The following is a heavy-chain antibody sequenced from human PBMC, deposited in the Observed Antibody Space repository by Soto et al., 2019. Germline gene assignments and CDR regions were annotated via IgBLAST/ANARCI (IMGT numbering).Heavy chain of an antibody. CDR3: ARDLVYCSSVPCFGSGTSFEF. CDR2: ISPYGGSI. Sequence: QVQLLQSGAEVKRPGASVKVSCKASGYTFTKYGITWLRQAPGQGLERVGWISPYGGSIHYVQKFQGRATMTTDTSTATAYMELGSLRSDDTAVYYCARDLVYCSSVPCFGSGTSFEFWGQGTLVTVSS. CDR1: GYTFTKYG. D-gene: IGHD3-10*01. J-gene: IGHJ4*02. V-gene: IGHV1-18*01.